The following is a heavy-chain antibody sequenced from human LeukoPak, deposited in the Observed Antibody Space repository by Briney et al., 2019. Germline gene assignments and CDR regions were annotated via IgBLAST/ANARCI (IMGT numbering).Heavy chain of an antibody. Sequence: GGSLRLSCAASGFKFNSYSMNWVRQAPGKGLEWISSITGSGSPRYYADSVRGRFTISRDNTKNSLYLQMDSLAVGDTAVYYCARSLVNSPLHYWGQGTLVSVSS. J-gene: IGHJ4*02. CDR3: ARSLVNSPLHY. CDR2: ITGSGSPR. CDR1: GFKFNSYS. D-gene: IGHD3-22*01. V-gene: IGHV3-21*01.